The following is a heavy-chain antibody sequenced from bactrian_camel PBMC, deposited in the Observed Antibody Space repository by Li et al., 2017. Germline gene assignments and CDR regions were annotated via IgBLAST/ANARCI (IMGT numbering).Heavy chain of an antibody. CDR2: ITTDGYST. CDR1: GYSYSSYC. Sequence: QLVESGGGSVQPGGSLRLTCVASGYSYSSYCMGWFRQAPGKEREGVAAITTDGYSTYYADSVKGRFTISRDSAKNTLSLEMNNLKPEDTAQYYCVALAWGFNYWGQGTQVTVS. CDR3: VALAWGFNY. D-gene: IGHD1*01. J-gene: IGHJ4*01. V-gene: IGHV3S28*01.